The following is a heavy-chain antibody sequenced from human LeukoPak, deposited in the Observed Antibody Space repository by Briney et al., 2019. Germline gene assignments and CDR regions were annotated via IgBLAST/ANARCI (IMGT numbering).Heavy chain of an antibody. V-gene: IGHV1-2*06. Sequence: ASVKVSCKASGYTFTGYCMHWVRQAPGQGLEWMGRINPNSGGTNYAQKFQGRVTMTRDTSISTAYMELSRLRSDDTAVYYCARGTRFLEWLLIYYYYGMDVWGQGTTVTVSS. D-gene: IGHD3-3*01. CDR1: GYTFTGYC. CDR3: ARGTRFLEWLLIYYYYGMDV. J-gene: IGHJ6*02. CDR2: INPNSGGT.